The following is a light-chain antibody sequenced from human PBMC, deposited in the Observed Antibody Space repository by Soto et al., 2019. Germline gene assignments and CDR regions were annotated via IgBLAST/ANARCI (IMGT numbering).Light chain of an antibody. CDR2: AAS. J-gene: IGKJ1*01. CDR1: QSISSY. Sequence: DIQMTQSPSSLSASVGDRVTITCRASQSISSYLNWYQQKPGKAPKLLIYAASSLQSGVPPRFSGSGSGTDLTLTISSLQPEDFATYYCQQSYSTPTFGQGTKVEIK. V-gene: IGKV1-39*01. CDR3: QQSYSTPT.